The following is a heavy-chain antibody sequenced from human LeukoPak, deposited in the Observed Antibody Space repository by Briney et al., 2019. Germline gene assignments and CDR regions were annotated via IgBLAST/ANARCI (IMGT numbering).Heavy chain of an antibody. D-gene: IGHD6-13*01. J-gene: IGHJ5*02. CDR3: AKSDSSSWSRNWFDP. V-gene: IGHV3-30*18. CDR1: GFTFSSYG. CDR2: ISHDGSNK. Sequence: GGSLRLSCAASGFTFSSYGMHWVRQAPGKGLEWVAVISHDGSNKYYADSVKGRFTISRDNSKNTLFLQMNSLRVEDTAVYYCAKSDSSSWSRNWFDPWGQGTLVTVSS.